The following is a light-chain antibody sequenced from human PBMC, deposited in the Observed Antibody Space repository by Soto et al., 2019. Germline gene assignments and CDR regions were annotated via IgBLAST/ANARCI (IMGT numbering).Light chain of an antibody. V-gene: IGLV1-40*01. CDR3: QSYDSSLSAPYV. J-gene: IGLJ1*01. CDR2: DNN. CDR1: SSNIGAGYD. Sequence: QSVLTQPPSVSGAPGQRVTISCAGSSSNIGAGYDVHWYQHLPGTAPKLLIYDNNNRPSGVPDRFSGSKSGTSASLAITGLQAEDEADYYCQSYDSSLSAPYVFGTGIKLTVL.